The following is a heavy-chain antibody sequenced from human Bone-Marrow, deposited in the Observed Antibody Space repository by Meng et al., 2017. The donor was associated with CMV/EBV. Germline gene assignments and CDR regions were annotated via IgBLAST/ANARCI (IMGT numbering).Heavy chain of an antibody. CDR2: INPNSGGT. V-gene: IGHV1-2*02. Sequence: ASVKVSCKASGYTFTGYYMHWVRQAPGQGLEWMGWINPNSGGTNYAQKFQGRVTMTRDTSISTAYMELSRLRSDDTAVYYCAREGAIVVVPAAIDYWGQGTLVTVSS. CDR3: AREGAIVVVPAAIDY. D-gene: IGHD2-2*01. J-gene: IGHJ4*02. CDR1: GYTFTGYY.